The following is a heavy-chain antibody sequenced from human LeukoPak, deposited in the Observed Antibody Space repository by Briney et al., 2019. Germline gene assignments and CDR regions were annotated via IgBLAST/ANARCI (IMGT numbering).Heavy chain of an antibody. CDR1: GFTFSDYY. CDR3: ARVWELWTVFDY. J-gene: IGHJ4*02. D-gene: IGHD1-26*01. Sequence: PGGSLRLSCAASGFTFSDYYMSWIRQAPGKGLEWVSYISSSGSTIYYADSVKGRFTISRDNAKYSLYLQMNSLRAEDTAVYYCARVWELWTVFDYWGQGTLVTVSS. V-gene: IGHV3-11*01. CDR2: ISSSGSTI.